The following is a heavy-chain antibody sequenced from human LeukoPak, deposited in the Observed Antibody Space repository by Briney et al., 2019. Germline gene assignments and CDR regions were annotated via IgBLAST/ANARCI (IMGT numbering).Heavy chain of an antibody. CDR3: ARLGQQPVLDY. CDR2: IYYSGSN. J-gene: IGHJ4*02. V-gene: IGHV4-59*01. D-gene: IGHD6-13*01. CDR1: GGSISTYY. Sequence: SETLSLTCTVSGGSISTYYWNWIRQPPGKGLEWIGYIYYSGSNYYNPSLKSRVTISVDTSKNQFSLKLSSVTAADTAVYHCARLGQQPVLDYWGQGTLVTVSS.